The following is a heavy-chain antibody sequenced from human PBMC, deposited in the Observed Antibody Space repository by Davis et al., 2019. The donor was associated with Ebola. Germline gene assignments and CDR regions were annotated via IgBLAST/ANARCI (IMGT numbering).Heavy chain of an antibody. CDR2: CLVQGYET. D-gene: IGHD6-13*01. V-gene: IGHV3-43*02. J-gene: IGHJ6*02. Sequence: ETLSLTCAVSASPSSHYVFPRGRHRPEPGLDWVSPCLVQGYETYYADTAKGRFTVSRDKGKESLYLQINSLRSEDTALYFCHRGPMPIWYANYYKYGMDIWGQGSMV. CDR1: ASPSSHYV. CDR3: HRGPMPIWYANYYKYGMDI.